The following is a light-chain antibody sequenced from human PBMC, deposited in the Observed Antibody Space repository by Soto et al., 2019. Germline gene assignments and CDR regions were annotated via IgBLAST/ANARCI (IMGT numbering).Light chain of an antibody. Sequence: EIVLTQSPATLSLFPGERATLSCRASQSVRTYLAWYQQKPGQAPRLLISNASNRATGIPARFSGSGSGTDFTLTISSLEAEDFAVYYCQQRSNWPRTFGGGTKVDIK. V-gene: IGKV3-11*01. CDR1: QSVRTY. J-gene: IGKJ4*01. CDR2: NAS. CDR3: QQRSNWPRT.